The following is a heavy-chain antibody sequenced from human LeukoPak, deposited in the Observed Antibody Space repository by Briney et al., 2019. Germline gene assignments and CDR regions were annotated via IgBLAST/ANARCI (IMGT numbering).Heavy chain of an antibody. V-gene: IGHV3-53*01. J-gene: IGHJ4*02. CDR2: IYSDNT. CDR1: GFTFSSYW. Sequence: GGSLRLSCAASGFTFSSYWMSWVRQAPGKGLEWVSFIYSDNTHYSDSVKGRFTISRDNSKNTLYLQMNSLRAEDTAVYYCARRAGAYSHPYDYWGQGTPVTVSS. CDR3: ARRAGAYSHPYDY. D-gene: IGHD4/OR15-4a*01.